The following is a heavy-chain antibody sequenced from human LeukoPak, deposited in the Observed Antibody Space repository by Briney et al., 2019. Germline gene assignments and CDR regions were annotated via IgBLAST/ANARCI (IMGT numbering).Heavy chain of an antibody. Sequence: SETLSLTCSVSRGSISTYYWSWVRQTPGKGLEWIGEINHSGYTNDSPSLKSRVTLSIDTSRKQFSLNLRSVTVADTGIYYCTRMTAGHDYWGQGTLVTVSS. J-gene: IGHJ4*02. D-gene: IGHD2-21*02. CDR1: RGSISTYY. V-gene: IGHV4-34*01. CDR2: INHSGYT. CDR3: TRMTAGHDY.